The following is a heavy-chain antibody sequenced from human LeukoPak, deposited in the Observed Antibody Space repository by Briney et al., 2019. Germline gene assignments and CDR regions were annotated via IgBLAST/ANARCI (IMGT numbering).Heavy chain of an antibody. V-gene: IGHV1-69*04. CDR2: IIPILGIA. CDR3: ARGRTHIVVVTARAFDI. D-gene: IGHD2-21*02. Sequence: SVKVSCKASGGTFSSYAISWVRQAPGQGLEWMGRIIPILGIANYAQKFQGRVTITADKSTSTAYMELSSLRSEDTAVYYCARGRTHIVVVTARAFDIWGQGTMVTVSS. CDR1: GGTFSSYA. J-gene: IGHJ3*02.